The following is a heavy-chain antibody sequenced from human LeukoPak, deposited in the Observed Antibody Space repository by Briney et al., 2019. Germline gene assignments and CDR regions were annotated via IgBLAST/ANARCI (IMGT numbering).Heavy chain of an antibody. CDR1: GYTFTGYY. J-gene: IGHJ4*02. V-gene: IGHV1-2*02. CDR3: ARDPGPPCGGDCYPDY. Sequence: ASVKVSCKASGYTFTGYYMHWVRQAPGQGLEWMGWINPNSGGTNYAQKFQGRVTMTRDTSISTAYMELSRPRSDDTAVYYCARDPGPPCGGDCYPDYWGQGTLVTVSS. CDR2: INPNSGGT. D-gene: IGHD2-21*02.